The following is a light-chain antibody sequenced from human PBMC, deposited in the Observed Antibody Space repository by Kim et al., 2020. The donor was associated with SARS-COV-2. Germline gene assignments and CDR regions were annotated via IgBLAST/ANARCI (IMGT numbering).Light chain of an antibody. CDR3: ASYTTSGSWL. J-gene: IGLJ3*02. CDR2: DVN. CDR1: SSDIGGYNS. Sequence: GQSITISCTGTSSDIGGYNSVSWYQQHPDNAPKLMIYDVNKRPSGVSNRFSGSKSDNTASLTISGLQAEDEADYHCASYTTSGSWLFGGGTKVTVL. V-gene: IGLV2-14*04.